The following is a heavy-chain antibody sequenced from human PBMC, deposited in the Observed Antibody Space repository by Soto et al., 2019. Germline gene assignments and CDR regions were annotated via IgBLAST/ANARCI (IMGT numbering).Heavy chain of an antibody. J-gene: IGHJ4*02. CDR3: ARSPAWDTTVYPYYIAD. CDR2: MNPKSANT. Sequence: QVQLVQSGAEVKKPGASVKVSCKASRYTFISYDINWVRQATGQGLEWMGWMNPKSANTGYAQNFQGRVTMTRNTTLSPAKMELSSLRSGDTGVYYWARSPAWDTTVYPYYIADWGQGTLVTVSA. V-gene: IGHV1-8*01. D-gene: IGHD4-4*01. CDR1: RYTFISYD.